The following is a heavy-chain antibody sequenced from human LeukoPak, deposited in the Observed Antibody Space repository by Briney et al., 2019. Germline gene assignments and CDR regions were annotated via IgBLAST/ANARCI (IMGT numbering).Heavy chain of an antibody. Sequence: GGSLRLSCAASGFTFSSYSMNWVRQAPGKGLEWVSYISSSSSTIYYADSVKGRFTISRDNAKNSLYLQMNSLGAEDTAVYYCASSAVVPAASPYADYYYYYMDVWGKGTTVTVSS. V-gene: IGHV3-48*01. CDR3: ASSAVVPAASPYADYYYYYMDV. D-gene: IGHD2-2*01. CDR2: ISSSSSTI. CDR1: GFTFSSYS. J-gene: IGHJ6*03.